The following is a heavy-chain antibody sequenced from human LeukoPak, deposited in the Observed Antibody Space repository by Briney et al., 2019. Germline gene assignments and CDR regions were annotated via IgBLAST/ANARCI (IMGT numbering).Heavy chain of an antibody. CDR1: GVSFSGYY. D-gene: IGHD3-10*01. CDR2: IYYSGST. CDR3: ARAVWFGELLTGSLDY. J-gene: IGHJ4*02. V-gene: IGHV4-59*08. Sequence: SETLSLTCAVYGVSFSGYYWNWIRQPPGKGLEWIGYIYYSGSTNYNPSLKSRVTISLDTSKNQFSLNLTSVTAADTAVYYCARAVWFGELLTGSLDYWGQGTLVTVSS.